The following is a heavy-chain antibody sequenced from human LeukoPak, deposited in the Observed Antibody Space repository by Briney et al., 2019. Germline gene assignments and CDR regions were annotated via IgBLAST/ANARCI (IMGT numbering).Heavy chain of an antibody. Sequence: GGSLRLSCAASGFTFSSYAMSWVRQAPGKGLEWVSFIYSDGTTYYADSVKGRFTISRDNSKNILYLQMNSPRTQDTAVYYCARGIKARLAKEWEPGAYFDYWGQGTLVTVSS. CDR2: IYSDGTT. V-gene: IGHV3-53*01. CDR1: GFTFSSYA. D-gene: IGHD1-26*01. CDR3: ARGIKARLAKEWEPGAYFDY. J-gene: IGHJ4*02.